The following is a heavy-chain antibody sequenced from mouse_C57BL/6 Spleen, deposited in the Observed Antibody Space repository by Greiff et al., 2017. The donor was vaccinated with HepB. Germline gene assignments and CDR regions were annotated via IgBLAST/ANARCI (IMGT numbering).Heavy chain of an antibody. J-gene: IGHJ4*01. CDR1: GYSFTDYN. CDR2: INPNYGTT. CDR3: ARSDYSNYEYYAMDY. V-gene: IGHV1-39*01. Sequence: EVQLVESGPELVKPGASVKISCKASGYSFTDYNMNWVKQSNGKSLEWIGVINPNYGTTSYNQKFKGKATLTVDQSSSTAYMQLNSLTSEDSAVYYCARSDYSNYEYYAMDYWGQGTSVTVSS. D-gene: IGHD2-5*01.